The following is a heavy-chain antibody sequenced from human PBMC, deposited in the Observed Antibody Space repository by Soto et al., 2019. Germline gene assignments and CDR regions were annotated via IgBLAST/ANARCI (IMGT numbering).Heavy chain of an antibody. Sequence: GGTLRLSCEASGCVFTNVWMHWVRNVPGKGMVWVARSDTSEHSTNYAESVKGRFTISRDNSKNTVSLQMNSLRVEDTGVYYCGNDSWYFDLWGQGSQVTVSS. V-gene: IGHV3-74*01. D-gene: IGHD6-13*01. CDR1: GCVFTNVW. J-gene: IGHJ4*02. CDR3: GNDSWYFDL. CDR2: SDTSEHST.